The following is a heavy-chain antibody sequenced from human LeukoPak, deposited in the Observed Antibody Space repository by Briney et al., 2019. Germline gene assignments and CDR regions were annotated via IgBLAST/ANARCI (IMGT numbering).Heavy chain of an antibody. CDR2: IYYSGST. CDR3: ARHDRIIASPLV. Sequence: SETLSLTCTVSGGSISSSSYYWGWIRRPPGKGLEWIGSIYYSGSTYYNPSLKSRVTISVDTSKNQFSLKLSSVTAADTAVYYCARHDRIIASPLVWGQGTLVTVSS. D-gene: IGHD6-13*01. J-gene: IGHJ4*02. V-gene: IGHV4-39*01. CDR1: GGSISSSSYY.